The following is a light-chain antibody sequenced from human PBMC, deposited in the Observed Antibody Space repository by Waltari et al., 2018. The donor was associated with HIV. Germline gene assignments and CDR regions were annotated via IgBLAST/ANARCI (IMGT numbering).Light chain of an antibody. CDR2: KDS. V-gene: IGLV3-25*03. CDR3: ESADSSLWV. CDR1: ALPKQY. Sequence: SYELTQPPSVSVSPGQTARITCSGDALPKQYAYWYQQKAGQAPLLLIYKDSERPSGIPERFSGSSSGTTVTLTISGVQAEDEADYYCESADSSLWVFGGGTKLTVL. J-gene: IGLJ3*02.